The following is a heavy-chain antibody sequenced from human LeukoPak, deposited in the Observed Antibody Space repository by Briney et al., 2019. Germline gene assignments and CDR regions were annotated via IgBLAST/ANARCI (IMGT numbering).Heavy chain of an antibody. CDR1: GDSVSSNSAA. D-gene: IGHD6-19*01. CDR3: AREKLSVAGINNWFGP. Sequence: SQTLSLTCAISGDSVSSNSAAWNWIRQSPSRGLEWLGRTYYRSKWYSDYAVSVKSRISINPDTSKNQFSLQLNSVTPEDTAVYYCAREKLSVAGINNWFGPWGQGTLVTVSS. V-gene: IGHV6-1*01. J-gene: IGHJ5*02. CDR2: TYYRSKWYS.